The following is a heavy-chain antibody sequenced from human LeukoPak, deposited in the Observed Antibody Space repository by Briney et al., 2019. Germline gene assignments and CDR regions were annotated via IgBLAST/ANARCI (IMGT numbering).Heavy chain of an antibody. D-gene: IGHD3-9*01. CDR1: GFTFSSYG. J-gene: IGHJ6*03. V-gene: IGHV3-33*06. CDR3: AKEGFYYDILTGYHLPYYYYMDV. CDR2: IWYDGSNK. Sequence: QAGGSLRLSCAASGFTFSSYGMHWVRQAPGKGLEWVAVIWYDGSNKYYADSVKGRFTISRDNSKNTLYLQMNSLRAEDTAVYYCAKEGFYYDILTGYHLPYYYYMDVWGKGTTVTVSS.